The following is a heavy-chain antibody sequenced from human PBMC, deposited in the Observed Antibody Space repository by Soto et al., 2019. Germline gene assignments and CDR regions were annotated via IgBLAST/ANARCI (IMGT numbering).Heavy chain of an antibody. D-gene: IGHD3-3*01. J-gene: IGHJ5*02. Sequence: QVQLVQSGAEVKKPGSSVKVSCKASGGTFSSYAISWVRQAPGQGLEWMGGIIPIFGTANYAQKFQGRVTITADKSTSTAYMELSSLRSEATAVYYCAREAYDFHGGPNWFDPWGQGTLVTVSS. V-gene: IGHV1-69*06. CDR2: IIPIFGTA. CDR1: GGTFSSYA. CDR3: AREAYDFHGGPNWFDP.